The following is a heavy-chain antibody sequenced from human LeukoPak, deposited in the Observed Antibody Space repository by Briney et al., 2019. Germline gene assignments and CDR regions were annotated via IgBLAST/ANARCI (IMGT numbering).Heavy chain of an antibody. CDR2: IIPIFGTA. Sequence: ASVKVSCKASGGTFSSYAISCVRQAPGQGLEWMGGIIPIFGTANYAQKFQGRVTITADESTSTAYMELSSLRSEDTAVYYCARKGFGEYWFDPWGQGTLVTVSS. J-gene: IGHJ5*02. D-gene: IGHD3-10*01. CDR1: GGTFSSYA. CDR3: ARKGFGEYWFDP. V-gene: IGHV1-69*01.